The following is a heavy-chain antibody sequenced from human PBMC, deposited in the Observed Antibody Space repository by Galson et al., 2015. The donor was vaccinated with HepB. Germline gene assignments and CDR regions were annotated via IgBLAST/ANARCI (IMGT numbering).Heavy chain of an antibody. Sequence: SVKVSCKASGFTFTSSAVQWVRQARGQRLEWIGWIVVGSGNTNYAQKFQERVTITRDMSTSTAYMELSSLRSEDTAVYYCAADTTGTTYYYYYGMDVWGQGTTVTVSS. CDR1: GFTFTSSA. CDR3: AADTTGTTYYYYYGMDV. J-gene: IGHJ6*02. D-gene: IGHD1-7*01. V-gene: IGHV1-58*01. CDR2: IVVGSGNT.